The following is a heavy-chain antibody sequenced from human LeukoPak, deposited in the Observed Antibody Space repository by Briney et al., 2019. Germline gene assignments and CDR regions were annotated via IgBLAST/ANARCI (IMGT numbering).Heavy chain of an antibody. D-gene: IGHD1-14*01. CDR3: ARDRGVITGAPDY. V-gene: IGHV3-33*01. J-gene: IGHJ4*02. CDR1: GFTFSSYG. CDR2: TWYDGSNK. Sequence: PGRSLRLSCAASGFTFSSYGMHWVRQAPGKGLEWVAVTWYDGSNKYYADSVKGRFTISRDNSKNTLYLQMNSLRAEDTAVYYCARDRGVITGAPDYWGQGTLVTVSS.